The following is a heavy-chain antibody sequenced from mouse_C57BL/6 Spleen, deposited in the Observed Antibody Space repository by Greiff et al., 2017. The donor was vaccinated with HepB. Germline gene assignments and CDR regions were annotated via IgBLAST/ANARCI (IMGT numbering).Heavy chain of an antibody. CDR2: ISDGGSYT. J-gene: IGHJ3*01. CDR3: ARVYSNHEGFAY. V-gene: IGHV5-4*03. Sequence: EVKLQESGGGLVKPGGSLKLSCAASGFTFSSYAMSWVRQTPEKRLEWVATISDGGSYTYYPDNVKGRFTISRDNAKNNLYLQMSHLKSEVSAMYYCARVYSNHEGFAYWGQGTLVTVSA. CDR1: GFTFSSYA. D-gene: IGHD2-5*01.